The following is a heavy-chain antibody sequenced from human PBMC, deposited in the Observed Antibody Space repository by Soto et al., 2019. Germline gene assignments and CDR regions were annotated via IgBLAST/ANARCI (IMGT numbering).Heavy chain of an antibody. Sequence: GGSLRLSCATSGFTLATYAMSWVRQAPGKGLEWVSAISATGISTNYADSVKGRVTISRDNSANTLSLEMSSLTAEDTAVYYCARDKDTSSWTGFDFWGHGTLVTVSS. V-gene: IGHV3-23*01. J-gene: IGHJ4*01. CDR2: ISATGIST. CDR3: ARDKDTSSWTGFDF. D-gene: IGHD1-1*01. CDR1: GFTLATYA.